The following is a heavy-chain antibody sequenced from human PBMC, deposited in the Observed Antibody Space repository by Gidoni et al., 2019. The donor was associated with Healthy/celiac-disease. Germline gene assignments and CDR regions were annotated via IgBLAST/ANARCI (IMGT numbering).Heavy chain of an antibody. CDR2: IIPIFGTA. CDR3: AYVDTASYAFDI. CDR1: A. V-gene: IGHV1-69*01. D-gene: IGHD5-18*01. Sequence: AISWVRQAPGQGLEWMGGIIPIFGTANYAQKFQGRVTITADESTSTAYMELSSLRSEDTAVYYCAYVDTASYAFDIWGQGTMVTVSS. J-gene: IGHJ3*02.